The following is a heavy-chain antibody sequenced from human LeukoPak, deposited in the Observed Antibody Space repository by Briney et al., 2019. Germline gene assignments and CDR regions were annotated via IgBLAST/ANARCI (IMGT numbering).Heavy chain of an antibody. Sequence: PGGSLRLSCAASGFTFSSYAMSWVRQAPGKGLEWVSAISGSGGSTYYADSAKGRFTISRDNSKNTLYLQMNSLRAEDTAVYYCAKEGDRYYDSSGPHYYWGQGTLVTASS. V-gene: IGHV3-23*01. J-gene: IGHJ4*02. CDR2: ISGSGGST. CDR1: GFTFSSYA. D-gene: IGHD3-22*01. CDR3: AKEGDRYYDSSGPHYY.